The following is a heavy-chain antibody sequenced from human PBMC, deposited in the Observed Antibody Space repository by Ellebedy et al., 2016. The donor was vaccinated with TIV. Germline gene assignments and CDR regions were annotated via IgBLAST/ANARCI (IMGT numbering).Heavy chain of an antibody. Sequence: GESLKISCTASGFTLNNYWMTWVRQAPGKGLEWVANMRQDGGDKYYVDSVKGRFTVIRDNSENTLLLQMNSLRPEDTAVYYCATDPDGVYGDTTAYWGRGTLVTVSS. D-gene: IGHD4-17*01. CDR1: GFTLNNYW. CDR2: MRQDGGDK. V-gene: IGHV3-7*03. CDR3: ATDPDGVYGDTTAY. J-gene: IGHJ4*02.